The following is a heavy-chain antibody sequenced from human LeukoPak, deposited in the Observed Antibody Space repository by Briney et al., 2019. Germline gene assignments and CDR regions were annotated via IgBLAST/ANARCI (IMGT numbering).Heavy chain of an antibody. CDR1: GFTFKTAG. CDR2: IRYDGSEK. CDR3: ARGFRLTPPNDAFDA. J-gene: IGHJ3*01. D-gene: IGHD2-15*01. Sequence: GGSLRLSCAVSGFTFKTAGMHWVRQAPDKGLEWVAFIRYDGSEKFYAGSVKGRFTISRDDSENTLYLYMNSLTPEDTAVYSCARGFRLTPPNDAFDAWGQGTMVAVSS. V-gene: IGHV3-30*02.